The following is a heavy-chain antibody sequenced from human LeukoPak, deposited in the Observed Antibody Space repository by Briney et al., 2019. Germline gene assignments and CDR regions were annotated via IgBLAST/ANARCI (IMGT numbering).Heavy chain of an antibody. Sequence: ASVKVSCKASGGTFSSYAISWVRQAPGQGLEWMGGIIPIFGTANYAQKFQGRVTITADKSTSTAYMELSSLRSEDTAVYYCARDWGVEARPGYMDVWGKGTTVTVSS. D-gene: IGHD6-6*01. CDR1: GGTFSSYA. V-gene: IGHV1-69*06. CDR2: IIPIFGTA. CDR3: ARDWGVEARPGYMDV. J-gene: IGHJ6*03.